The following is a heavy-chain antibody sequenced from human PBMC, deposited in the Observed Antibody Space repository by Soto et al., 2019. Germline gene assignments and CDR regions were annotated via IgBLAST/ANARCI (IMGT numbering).Heavy chain of an antibody. CDR2: ISSSSSYI. J-gene: IGHJ6*03. V-gene: IGHV3-21*01. CDR1: GFTFSSYS. CDR3: ARDSEGSGSYGSYYYYMDV. Sequence: GGSLRLSCAASGFTFSSYSMNWVRQAPGKGLEWVSSISSSSSYIYYADSVKGRFTISRDNAKNSLYLQMNSLRAEDTAVYYCARDSEGSGSYGSYYYYMDVWGKGTTVTVSS. D-gene: IGHD3-10*01.